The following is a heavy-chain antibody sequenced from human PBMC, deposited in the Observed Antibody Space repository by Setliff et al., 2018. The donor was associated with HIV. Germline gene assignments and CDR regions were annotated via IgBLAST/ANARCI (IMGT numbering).Heavy chain of an antibody. CDR3: AGEVSYYHGDGGRRWLDP. J-gene: IGHJ5*02. V-gene: IGHV4-61*09. D-gene: IGHD1-26*01. CDR2: IFNSGTT. Sequence: SETLSLTRSVSGGSISSITYYWSWIRQPAGKGLEWIGHIFNSGTTNYSPSLKSRVSMSVDTSKNQFSLKLTSVTAADTAVYYCAGEVSYYHGDGGRRWLDPWGPGMPVTVSS. CDR1: GGSISSITYY.